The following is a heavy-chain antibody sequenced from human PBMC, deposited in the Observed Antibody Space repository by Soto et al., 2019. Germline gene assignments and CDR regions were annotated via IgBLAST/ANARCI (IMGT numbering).Heavy chain of an antibody. CDR2: IYWDDDK. V-gene: IGHV2-5*02. CDR3: AHRSDGNYFDY. J-gene: IGHJ4*02. Sequence: QITLKDSGPTLVNPTQTLTLTCTFSGFSLSTSGVGVGWIRQAPGKALEWLAVIYWDDDKRYSPSLKNRLTITKDTSNNQVVLTMTNMDPVDTGTYFCAHRSDGNYFDYWGQGTLVTVSS. CDR1: GFSLSTSGVG. D-gene: IGHD1-26*01.